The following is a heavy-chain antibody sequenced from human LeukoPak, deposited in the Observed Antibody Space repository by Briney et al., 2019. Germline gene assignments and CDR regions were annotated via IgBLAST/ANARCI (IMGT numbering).Heavy chain of an antibody. CDR2: FDPEVGDK. Sequence: ASVKVSCKISGHALSDLSIHWVRQAPGRGPEWMGGFDPEVGDKMHAQKFQGRVTMTEDTSTDTAYMELNSLRSEDTAVYYCATGSDPWGPAAGTIDYWGQGTLVTVSS. V-gene: IGHV1-24*01. D-gene: IGHD6-13*01. CDR1: GHALSDLS. CDR3: ATGSDPWGPAAGTIDY. J-gene: IGHJ4*02.